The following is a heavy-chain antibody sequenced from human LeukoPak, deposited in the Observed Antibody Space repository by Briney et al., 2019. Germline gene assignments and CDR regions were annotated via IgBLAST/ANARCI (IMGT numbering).Heavy chain of an antibody. CDR1: GFTFSSYW. D-gene: IGHD6-19*01. CDR3: ARFSSGWSPSGFDY. CDR2: INSDGTTT. J-gene: IGHJ4*02. V-gene: IGHV3-74*01. Sequence: PGGSLRLSCAASGFTFSSYWMDWVRHGAGKEIRWVSHINSDGTTTNYADSVKGRFTISRDNAKNPLYLQMNSLRVEDTAVYYCARFSSGWSPSGFDYWGQGTLVTVSS.